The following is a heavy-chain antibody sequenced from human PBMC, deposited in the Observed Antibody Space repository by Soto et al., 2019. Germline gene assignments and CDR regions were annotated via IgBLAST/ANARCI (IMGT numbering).Heavy chain of an antibody. V-gene: IGHV3-23*01. CDR1: GFTFSSYA. D-gene: IGHD2-2*01. J-gene: IGHJ6*02. CDR2: IGESGTPT. CDR3: ARSIPGVRYYGMDV. Sequence: EVQLLESGGGLVQPGGSLRLSCAASGFTFSSYAMKWVRQAPGKGLEWVSLIGESGTPTYYADSVKGRFTISRDNSGNTLCLEMYSLRAEDTAVYYCARSIPGVRYYGMDVWGQRTTVTVSS.